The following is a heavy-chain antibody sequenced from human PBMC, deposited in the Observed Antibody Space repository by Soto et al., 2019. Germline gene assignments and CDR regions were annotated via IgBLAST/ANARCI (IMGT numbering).Heavy chain of an antibody. CDR1: GFTFSSYA. V-gene: IGHV3-23*01. D-gene: IGHD3-16*01. Sequence: EVQLLESGGGLVQPGGSLRLSCAASGFTFSSYAMSWVRQAPGKGLEWVSAISGSGGSTYYADSVKGRFTISRDTSKNTLYLQMNSLRAEDTAVYYCAKSVGVAYYYYYMDVWGKGTTVTVSS. J-gene: IGHJ6*03. CDR3: AKSVGVAYYYYYMDV. CDR2: ISGSGGST.